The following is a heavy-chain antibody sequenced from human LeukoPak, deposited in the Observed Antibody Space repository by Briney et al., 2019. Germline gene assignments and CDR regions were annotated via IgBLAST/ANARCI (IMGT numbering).Heavy chain of an antibody. CDR3: ARAPYYDFWSGYPRNYYMDV. CDR2: IYYSGST. CDR1: GGSISSYY. D-gene: IGHD3-3*01. V-gene: IGHV4-59*01. Sequence: SETLSLTCTVSGGSISSYYWSWLRQPPGKGLEWLGYIYYSGSTNYNPSLKSRVTISVDTSKNQFSLKLSSVTAADTAVYYCARAPYYDFWSGYPRNYYMDVWGKGTTVTVSS. J-gene: IGHJ6*03.